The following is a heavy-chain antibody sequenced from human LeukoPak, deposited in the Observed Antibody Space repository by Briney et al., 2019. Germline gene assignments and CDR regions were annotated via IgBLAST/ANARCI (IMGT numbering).Heavy chain of an antibody. Sequence: GGSLRLSCAASGLTFTNYSMTWVRQAPGKGLEWVANIKHDGSEKYYVDSVKGRFIISRDNAKNTLYLQMNSLRPEDTAVYYCARDQTPYYWGQGTLVTVSS. V-gene: IGHV3-7*01. J-gene: IGHJ4*01. D-gene: IGHD3-16*01. CDR2: IKHDGSEK. CDR1: GLTFTNYS. CDR3: ARDQTPYY.